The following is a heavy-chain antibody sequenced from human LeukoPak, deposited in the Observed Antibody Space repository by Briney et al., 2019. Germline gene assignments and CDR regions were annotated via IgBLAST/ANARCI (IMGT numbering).Heavy chain of an antibody. CDR3: ARDGAAAAGTRLLGDY. J-gene: IGHJ4*02. CDR1: GYTFTSYG. D-gene: IGHD6-13*01. V-gene: IGHV1-18*01. Sequence: ASVKVSCKASGYTFTSYGISWVLQAPGQGLEWMGWISAYNGNTNYAQKLQGRVTITTDTSTSTAYMELRSLRSDDTAVYYCARDGAAAAGTRLLGDYWGQGTLVTVSS. CDR2: ISAYNGNT.